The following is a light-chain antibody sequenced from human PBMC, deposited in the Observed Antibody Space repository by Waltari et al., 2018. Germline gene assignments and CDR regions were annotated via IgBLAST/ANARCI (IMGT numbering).Light chain of an antibody. V-gene: IGLV2-23*01. CDR2: EGS. Sequence: QSALAQPTSVSGSPGQSITISCTGTSSDVGTYNLVSWYQQHPGRAPKVLIYEGSGRPSGVSSRFSGSKSGNTASLTISGLQAEDEADYYCCSYAGSSTVVFGGGTRLTVL. CDR3: CSYAGSSTVV. CDR1: SSDVGTYNL. J-gene: IGLJ2*01.